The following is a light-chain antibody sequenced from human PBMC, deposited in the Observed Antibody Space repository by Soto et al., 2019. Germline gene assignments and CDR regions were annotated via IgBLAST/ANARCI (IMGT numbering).Light chain of an antibody. CDR3: SSYTTSQSYV. Sequence: QSALTQPASVSGSPGQSITISCTGTSSDVGLYDYVSWYQQHPGKAPQLMIYAVSNRPSGVSNRFSGSKSGNTASLIISGLQAEDEGDYYCSSYTTSQSYVFGTGTKLTVL. V-gene: IGLV2-14*01. J-gene: IGLJ1*01. CDR2: AVS. CDR1: SSDVGLYDY.